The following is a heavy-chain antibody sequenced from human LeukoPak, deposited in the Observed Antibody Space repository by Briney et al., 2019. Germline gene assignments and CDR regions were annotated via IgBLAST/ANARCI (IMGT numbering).Heavy chain of an antibody. Sequence: AGGSLRLSCAASGFTFSSYSMNWVRQAPGKGLEWVSSISSSSSYIYYADSVKGRFTISRDNAKNSLYLQMNSLRAEGTAVYYCARDTIAAAGPADYWGQGTLVTVSS. CDR3: ARDTIAAAGPADY. J-gene: IGHJ4*02. D-gene: IGHD6-13*01. V-gene: IGHV3-21*01. CDR1: GFTFSSYS. CDR2: ISSSSSYI.